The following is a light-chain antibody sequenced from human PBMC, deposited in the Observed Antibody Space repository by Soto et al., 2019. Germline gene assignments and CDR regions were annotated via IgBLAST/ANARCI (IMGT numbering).Light chain of an antibody. J-gene: IGKJ1*01. CDR3: QQYGSSGT. V-gene: IGKV3-20*01. CDR1: QNLNSY. Sequence: EIVLTQSPATLSLSPGERATLSCRASQNLNSYLAWYQKKPGQAPRLVIYGASTRATGIPDRFSGSGSGTDFTLTISRLEPEDFAVYYCQQYGSSGTFGQGTKVDIK. CDR2: GAS.